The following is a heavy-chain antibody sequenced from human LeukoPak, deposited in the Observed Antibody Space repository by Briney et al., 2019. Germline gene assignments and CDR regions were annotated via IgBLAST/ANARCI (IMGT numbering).Heavy chain of an antibody. J-gene: IGHJ6*02. V-gene: IGHV3-11*01. CDR3: ARGHHGLDV. CDR2: ISPGGILM. CDR1: AFSLNAYN. Sequence: PGGSLRLSCAASAFSLNAYNVNWVRQAPGKGLGWISYISPGGILMYYADSVKGRFTVSRDNANSSLSLQINSLRAEDTATYFCARGHHGLDVWGRGTTVTVSS.